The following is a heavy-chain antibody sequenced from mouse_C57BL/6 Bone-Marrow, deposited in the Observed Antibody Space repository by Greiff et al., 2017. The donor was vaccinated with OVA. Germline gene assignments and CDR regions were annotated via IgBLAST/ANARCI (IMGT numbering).Heavy chain of an antibody. CDR2: ILPGSGST. CDR1: GYTFTGYW. Sequence: QVQLKQSGAELMKPGASVKLSCKATGYTFTGYWIEWVKQRPGHGLEWIGEILPGSGSTNYNEKFKGKATFTADTSSNTAYMQLSSLTTEDSAIYYCARKGYYYGSRKYFDYWGQGTTLTVSS. CDR3: ARKGYYYGSRKYFDY. V-gene: IGHV1-9*01. J-gene: IGHJ2*01. D-gene: IGHD1-1*01.